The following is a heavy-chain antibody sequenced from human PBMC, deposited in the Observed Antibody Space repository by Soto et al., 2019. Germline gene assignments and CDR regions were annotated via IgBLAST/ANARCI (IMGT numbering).Heavy chain of an antibody. V-gene: IGHV3-30*18. Sequence: QVQLVESGGGVVQPGRSLRLSCAASGFTFSSCGIHWVRQAPGKGLEWVAVISYDGSNKYYADSVKGRFTISRDNSKNTLYLQMNSLRAEDTAVYYCAKDRGRGIVTTFYGLDVWGQGTTVTVSS. CDR1: GFTFSSCG. CDR2: ISYDGSNK. J-gene: IGHJ6*02. D-gene: IGHD5-12*01. CDR3: AKDRGRGIVTTFYGLDV.